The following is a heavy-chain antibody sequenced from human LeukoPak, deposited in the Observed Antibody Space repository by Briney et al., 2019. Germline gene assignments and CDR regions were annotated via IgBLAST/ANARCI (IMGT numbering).Heavy chain of an antibody. CDR3: ARGRQDVTMIVVVMTAVSYYLDV. Sequence: SETLSLTRDGFGGSFSGYYWTWIRQTPETGLEWIGEMNPSVSTSYNPSLKSRVTISVDTSKNQFSLKLSSVTAADTAVYYCARGRQDVTMIVVVMTAVSYYLDVWGKGTTVTVS. CDR1: GGSFSGYY. V-gene: IGHV4-34*01. J-gene: IGHJ6*03. CDR2: MNPSVST. D-gene: IGHD3-22*01.